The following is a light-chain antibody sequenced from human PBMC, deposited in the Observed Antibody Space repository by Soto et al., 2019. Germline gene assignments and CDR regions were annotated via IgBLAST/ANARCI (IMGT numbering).Light chain of an antibody. CDR3: QQYNNWWT. CDR2: GAS. V-gene: IGKV3-15*01. Sequence: EIVMTQSPATLSVSPGERATLSCRASQSISNNLAWYHQRPGQAPRLLIYGASTRATGIPGRFSGSGSGTAFTITISSLQSEDFAVYYCQQYNNWWTFGQGTRVEI. J-gene: IGKJ1*01. CDR1: QSISNN.